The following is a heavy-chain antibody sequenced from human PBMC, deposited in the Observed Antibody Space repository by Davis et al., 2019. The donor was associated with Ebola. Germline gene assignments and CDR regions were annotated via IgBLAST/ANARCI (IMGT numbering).Heavy chain of an antibody. J-gene: IGHJ5*02. Sequence: GGSLRLSCAASGFTFDDYAMHWVRQAPGKGLEWVSGISWNSGSIGYADSVKGQFTISRDNAKNSLYLQMNSLRAEDTAVYYCAGTRGKGLWFTWGQGTLVTVSS. CDR2: ISWNSGSI. V-gene: IGHV3-9*01. CDR3: AGTRGKGLWFT. D-gene: IGHD3-10*01. CDR1: GFTFDDYA.